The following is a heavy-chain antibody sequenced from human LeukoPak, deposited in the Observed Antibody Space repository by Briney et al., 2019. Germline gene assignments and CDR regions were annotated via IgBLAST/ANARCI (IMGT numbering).Heavy chain of an antibody. V-gene: IGHV4-59*01. Sequence: SETLSLTCTVSGGSISSYYWSWIRQPPGKGLEWIGYIYYSGSTNYNPSLKSRVTISVDTSKNQFSLKLSSVTAADPAVYYCARGDGFEFYFDYWGQGTLVTVSS. J-gene: IGHJ4*02. CDR3: ARGDGFEFYFDY. CDR2: IYYSGST. CDR1: GGSISSYY. D-gene: IGHD5-24*01.